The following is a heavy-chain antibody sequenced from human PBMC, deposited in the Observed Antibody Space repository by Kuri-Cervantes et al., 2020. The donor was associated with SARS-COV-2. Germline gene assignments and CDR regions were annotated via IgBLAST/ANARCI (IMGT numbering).Heavy chain of an antibody. Sequence: SCKASGYTFTGYYMHWVRQAPGKGLEWVAVISYDGSNKYYADSVKGRFTISRDNSKNTLYLQMNSLRAEDTAVYYCARTLGEDIVVVPAATFDYWGQGTLVTVSS. CDR3: ARTLGEDIVVVPAATFDY. CDR2: ISYDGSNK. V-gene: IGHV3-30-3*01. J-gene: IGHJ4*02. CDR1: GYTFTGYY. D-gene: IGHD2-2*01.